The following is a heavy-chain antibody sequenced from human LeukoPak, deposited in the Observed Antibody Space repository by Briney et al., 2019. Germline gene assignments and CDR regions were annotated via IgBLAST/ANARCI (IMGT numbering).Heavy chain of an antibody. CDR2: IYYSGNT. V-gene: IGHV4-59*01. D-gene: IGHD3-10*01. Sequence: SETLSLTCTVSGGSISSYYWNWIRQPPGKGLEWIGYIYYSGNTNYNPSLKSRVTISVDTSENQFSLKLSSVTAADTAVYYCARLGMVRGVITYYYYYGMDVWGQGTTVTVSS. CDR3: ARLGMVRGVITYYYYYGMDV. J-gene: IGHJ6*02. CDR1: GGSISSYY.